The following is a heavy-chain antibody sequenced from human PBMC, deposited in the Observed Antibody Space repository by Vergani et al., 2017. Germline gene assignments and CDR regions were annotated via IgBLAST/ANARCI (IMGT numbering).Heavy chain of an antibody. Sequence: QVQLVQSAAEVKRPGASVKVPCTTSGNPFITHYTHWVRQGPGQGLEWMGEIHHSGDSTSYAQQFEGRITMTRDTSTSTVYMELSSLRSEDTAVYFWASGGYNDAFDLWGQETMVTVSS. D-gene: IGHD2-15*01. V-gene: IGHV1-46*01. CDR2: IHHSGDST. CDR1: GNPFITHY. CDR3: ASGGYNDAFDL. J-gene: IGHJ3*01.